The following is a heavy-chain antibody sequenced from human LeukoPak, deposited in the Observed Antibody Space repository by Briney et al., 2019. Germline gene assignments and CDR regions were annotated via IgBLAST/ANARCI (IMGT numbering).Heavy chain of an antibody. Sequence: GGSLRLSCAASGFTVSSNYMSWVRQAPGKGLEWVSVIYSGGSTYYADSVKGRFIISRDNSKNTLYLQMNSLRAEDTAVYYCARDAAQYYGMDVWGKGTTVTVSS. CDR1: GFTVSSNY. J-gene: IGHJ6*04. V-gene: IGHV3-53*01. CDR2: IYSGGST. CDR3: ARDAAQYYGMDV.